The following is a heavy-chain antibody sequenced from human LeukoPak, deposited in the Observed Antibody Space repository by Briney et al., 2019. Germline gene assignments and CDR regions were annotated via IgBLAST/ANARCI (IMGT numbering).Heavy chain of an antibody. Sequence: GGSLRLSCAASGFIFNKYWMTWVRQAPGEAPVWVANIKQNGGEIHYLDSVKGRFTISRDDAKNSLYLQMNSLRVEDTARYFCARDLPFDLWGQGTLVAVSS. V-gene: IGHV3-7*03. CDR2: IKQNGGEI. CDR1: GFIFNKYW. CDR3: ARDLPFDL. J-gene: IGHJ4*02.